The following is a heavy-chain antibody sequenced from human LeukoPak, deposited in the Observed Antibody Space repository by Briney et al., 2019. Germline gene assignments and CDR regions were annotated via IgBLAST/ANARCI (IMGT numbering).Heavy chain of an antibody. CDR1: GFTFSTYS. Sequence: PGGSLKLSCTASGFTFSTYSMTWVRQAPGKGLEWVSSISDRSTYIYYTDSVKGRFTISRDNAKNSLYLQMNSLRAEDTAVYYCASHLGAYSSGWYNWFDPWGQGTLVTVSS. CDR2: ISDRSTYI. V-gene: IGHV3-21*01. D-gene: IGHD6-19*01. CDR3: ASHLGAYSSGWYNWFDP. J-gene: IGHJ5*02.